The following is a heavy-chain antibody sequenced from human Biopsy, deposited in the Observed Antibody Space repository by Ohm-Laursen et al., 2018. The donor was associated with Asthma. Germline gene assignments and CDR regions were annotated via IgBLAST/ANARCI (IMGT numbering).Heavy chain of an antibody. CDR2: IYSGGTS. Sequence: SLRLSCAASGFAVSRDHMFWVRQAPGKGLEWVSVIYSGGTSHTADSVRGRFTISRDYSKNTLYLQKHSLRAEETAVYYCARTFHFWSPYHAEHYQLWGQGTLVTVSS. CDR3: ARTFHFWSPYHAEHYQL. V-gene: IGHV3-66*01. CDR1: GFAVSRDH. D-gene: IGHD3-3*02. J-gene: IGHJ1*01.